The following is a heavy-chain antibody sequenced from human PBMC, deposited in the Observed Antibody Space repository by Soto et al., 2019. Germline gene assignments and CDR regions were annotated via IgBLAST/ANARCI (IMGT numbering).Heavy chain of an antibody. CDR1: GFTFSSYS. J-gene: IGHJ4*02. D-gene: IGHD3-10*01. Sequence: EVQLVESGGGLVKPGGSLRLSCAASGFTFSSYSMNWVRQAPGKGLEWVSSISSSSSYIYYTDSVKGRFTISRDNAKNSLYLQMNSLRAEDTAVYYCARGPLGIWFGENDYWGQGTLVTVSS. V-gene: IGHV3-21*01. CDR3: ARGPLGIWFGENDY. CDR2: ISSSSSYI.